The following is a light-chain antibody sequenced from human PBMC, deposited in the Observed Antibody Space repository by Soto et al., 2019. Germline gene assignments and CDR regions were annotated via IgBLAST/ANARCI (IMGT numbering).Light chain of an antibody. CDR3: QQYSSYYT. J-gene: IGKJ2*01. V-gene: IGKV1-5*03. CDR2: KAS. Sequence: DIQMTQSPSTLSASVGDTVTITCRASQSIGAWLAWYQQKPGKAPNLLIYKASIVEGGVPPRFSGSGSGTEFTLTITSLQPDDCATYYCQQYSSYYTFGQGTKLDIK. CDR1: QSIGAW.